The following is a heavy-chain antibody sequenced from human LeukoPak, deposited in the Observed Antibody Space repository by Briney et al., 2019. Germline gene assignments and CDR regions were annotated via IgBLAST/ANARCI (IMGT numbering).Heavy chain of an antibody. CDR1: EYPFTGYF. CDR2: INPNSGGT. Sequence: ASVKVSCKASEYPFTGYFMHWVRQAPGQGLEWMGWINPNSGGTHYAQRFQGRVTMTRDTSITTAYMELSRLRSDDTAVYYCARALGDYLRWHFDYWGQGTLVTVSS. D-gene: IGHD4-17*01. CDR3: ARALGDYLRWHFDY. V-gene: IGHV1-2*02. J-gene: IGHJ4*02.